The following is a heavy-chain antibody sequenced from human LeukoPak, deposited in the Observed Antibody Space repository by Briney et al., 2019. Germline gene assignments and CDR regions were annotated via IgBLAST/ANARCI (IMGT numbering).Heavy chain of an antibody. D-gene: IGHD4-17*01. CDR3: AKIDTFDYDTSGRHWLDS. CDR2: ISGSGGST. Sequence: PGGTLRLSCAASGFTFSSYGMSWVRQAPGKGLEWVSAISGSGGSTYYADSVKGRFTISRDNSRNTLYLQMNSLRTEDTAVYYCAKIDTFDYDTSGRHWLDSWGQGTLVTVSS. J-gene: IGHJ5*01. V-gene: IGHV3-23*01. CDR1: GFTFSSYG.